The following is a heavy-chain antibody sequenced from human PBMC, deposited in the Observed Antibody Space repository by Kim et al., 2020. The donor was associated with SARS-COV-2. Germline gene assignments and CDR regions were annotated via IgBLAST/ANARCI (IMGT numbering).Heavy chain of an antibody. D-gene: IGHD1-26*01. CDR2: ISAYNGNT. CDR1: GYTFTSYG. J-gene: IGHJ4*02. Sequence: ASVKVSCKASGYTFTSYGISWVRQAPGQGLEWMGWISAYNGNTNYAQKLQGRVTMTTDTSTSTAYMELRSLRSDDTAVYYCARLLSPKSSGSSSFDYWGQGTLVTVSS. V-gene: IGHV1-18*01. CDR3: ARLLSPKSSGSSSFDY.